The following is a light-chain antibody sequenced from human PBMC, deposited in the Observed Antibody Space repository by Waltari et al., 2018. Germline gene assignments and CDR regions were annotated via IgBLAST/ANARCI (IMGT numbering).Light chain of an antibody. CDR2: NNN. J-gene: IGLJ3*02. V-gene: IGLV1-44*01. CDR1: SSNIGGNT. CDR3: AAWDDSLSAWV. Sequence: QSVLTQPPSASGTPGQRVTISCSGSSSNIGGNTVNWYQQLPGTAPKLLIYNNNQRPSGVPDRFSGSKSGTSASLAISGLQSEDEADYYCAAWDDSLSAWVFGGGAKLTVL.